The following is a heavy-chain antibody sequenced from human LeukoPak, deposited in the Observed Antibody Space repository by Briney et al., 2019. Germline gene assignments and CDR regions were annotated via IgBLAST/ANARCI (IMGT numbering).Heavy chain of an antibody. Sequence: SQTLSLTCTVSAGSITSHDYYWSWIRQAPGKGLGWIGYTHNSGSTFYNPSLKSRFTISVDTSKNQFSLKVRSVTATDTAVYYCAREGHDFWSGSRGWFDPWGPGTLVTVSS. V-gene: IGHV4-30-4*01. CDR1: AGSITSHDYY. CDR3: AREGHDFWSGSRGWFDP. J-gene: IGHJ5*02. D-gene: IGHD3-3*01. CDR2: THNSGST.